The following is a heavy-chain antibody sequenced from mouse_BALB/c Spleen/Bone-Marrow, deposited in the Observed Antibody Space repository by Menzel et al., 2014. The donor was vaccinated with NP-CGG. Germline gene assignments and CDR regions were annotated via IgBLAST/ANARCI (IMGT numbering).Heavy chain of an antibody. CDR3: ARGRFAY. V-gene: IGHV1-18*01. CDR2: INPNIGGT. J-gene: IGHJ3*01. Sequence: VQLQQPGPELVKPGASVKISCKTSGYTFTEYTIHWVKQSYGKSLEWIGNINPNIGGTTYNQKFKGKATLTVDMSSSTAYMDLRSLTSGDSAVYYCARGRFAYWGQGTLVTVSA. CDR1: GYTFTEYT.